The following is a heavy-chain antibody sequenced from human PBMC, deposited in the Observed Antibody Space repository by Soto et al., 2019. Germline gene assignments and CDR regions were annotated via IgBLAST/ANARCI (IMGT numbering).Heavy chain of an antibody. CDR2: IYHSGST. Sequence: SETLSLTCAVSGGSISSSNWWSWVRQPPGKGLEWIGEIYHSGSTNYNPSLKSRVTISVDKSKNQFSLKLSSVTAADTAVYYCARATYDFWSGLDYWGQGTLVIVTS. D-gene: IGHD3-3*01. V-gene: IGHV4-4*02. CDR1: GGSISSSNW. J-gene: IGHJ4*02. CDR3: ARATYDFWSGLDY.